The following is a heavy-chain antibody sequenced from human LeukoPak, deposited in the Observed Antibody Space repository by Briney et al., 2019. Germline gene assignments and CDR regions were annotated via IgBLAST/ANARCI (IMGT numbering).Heavy chain of an antibody. Sequence: GESLKISCKGSGYSFTSYWIGWVRQMPGKGLEWIGNIYPGDSDTRFSPSFQGQVTISADKSISTAYLQWSSLKASDTAMYYCARDDSEDAFDIWGQGTMVTVSS. CDR1: GYSFTSYW. J-gene: IGHJ3*02. V-gene: IGHV5-51*01. CDR3: ARDDSEDAFDI. D-gene: IGHD5-18*01. CDR2: IYPGDSDT.